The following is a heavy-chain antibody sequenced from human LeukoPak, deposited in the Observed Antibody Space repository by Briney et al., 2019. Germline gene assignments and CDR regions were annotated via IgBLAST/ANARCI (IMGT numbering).Heavy chain of an antibody. CDR1: GFTVSSNY. D-gene: IGHD2-21*01. CDR2: IYSGGST. J-gene: IGHJ5*02. CDR3: AQDIRIEQVPGLGPGS. Sequence: PGGSLRLSCAASGFTVSSNYMSWVRQAPGKGLEWVSVIYSGGSTYYADSVKGRFTISRDNAKNSLYLQMNSLRAEDTAVYFCAQDIRIEQVPGLGPGSWGQGTLVTVSS. V-gene: IGHV3-53*01.